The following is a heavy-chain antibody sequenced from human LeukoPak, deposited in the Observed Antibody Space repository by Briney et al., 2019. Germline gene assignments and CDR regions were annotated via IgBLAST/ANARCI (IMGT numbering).Heavy chain of an antibody. J-gene: IGHJ4*02. CDR2: ISSSSSYI. Sequence: GGSLRLSCAASGFTFSSYSMNWVRQAPGKGLEWVSSISSSSSYIYYADSVKGRFTISRDNAKNSLYLQMNSLRAEDTAVYYCARAPPGGSWSYYFDYWGQGTLVTVSS. CDR1: GFTFSSYS. CDR3: ARAPPGGSWSYYFDY. V-gene: IGHV3-21*01. D-gene: IGHD6-13*01.